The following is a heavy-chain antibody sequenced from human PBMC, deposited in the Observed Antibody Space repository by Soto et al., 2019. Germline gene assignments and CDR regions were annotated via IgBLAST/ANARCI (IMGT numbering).Heavy chain of an antibody. J-gene: IGHJ4*02. CDR3: ARVVVPAAAIDY. CDR1: GGSISSGGYY. D-gene: IGHD2-2*01. CDR2: IYYSGST. Sequence: QVQLQESGPGLVKPSQTLSLTCTVSGGSISSGGYYWSWIRQHPGKGLEWIGYIYYSGSTYSNPSLTSRVTISVDTSKNQFSLKLSSVTAADTAVYYCARVVVPAAAIDYWGQGTLVTVSS. V-gene: IGHV4-31*03.